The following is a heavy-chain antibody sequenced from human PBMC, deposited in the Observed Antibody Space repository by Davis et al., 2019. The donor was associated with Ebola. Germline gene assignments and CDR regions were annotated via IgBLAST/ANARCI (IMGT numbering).Heavy chain of an antibody. Sequence: SETLSLTCTVSGGSISSSYWSWIRQPPGKGLEWIGYIYYSESTNYNPSLKSRVTISVDTSKNQFSLKLSSVTAADTAVYYCARRGITMVRGVTQRLAYYFDYWGQGTLVTVSS. CDR2: IYYSEST. V-gene: IGHV4-59*12. D-gene: IGHD3-10*01. CDR1: GGSISSSY. J-gene: IGHJ4*02. CDR3: ARRGITMVRGVTQRLAYYFDY.